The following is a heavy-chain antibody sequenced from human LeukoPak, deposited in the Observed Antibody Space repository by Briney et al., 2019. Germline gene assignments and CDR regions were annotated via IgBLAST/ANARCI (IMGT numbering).Heavy chain of an antibody. CDR1: GFTFSVYA. J-gene: IGHJ4*02. CDR2: IGVSGGST. CDR3: AKGYYDSTGYPLRPSFDY. Sequence: GGSLRLSCAASGFTFSVYAMTWVRQAPGKGLEWVSTIGVSGGSTFYADSVKGRFTNSRDNSKNTLYLQMNSLRVEDTAVYYCAKGYYDSTGYPLRPSFDYWGQGTLVTVSS. V-gene: IGHV3-23*01. D-gene: IGHD3-22*01.